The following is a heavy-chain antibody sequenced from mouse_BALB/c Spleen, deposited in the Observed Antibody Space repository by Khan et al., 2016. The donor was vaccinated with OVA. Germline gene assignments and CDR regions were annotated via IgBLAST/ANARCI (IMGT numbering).Heavy chain of an antibody. Sequence: EVQLQESGPGLVKPSQSLSLTCTVTGYSITSDYAWNWIRQFPGNKLEWMGYISYSGSTTYNPSLKSRISITRDTSKDQFFLQLKSVTSEDTATYYCASELGRYYALDYWGQGTSVTVS. CDR2: ISYSGST. CDR3: ASELGRYYALDY. J-gene: IGHJ4*01. CDR1: GYSITSDYA. V-gene: IGHV3-2*02. D-gene: IGHD4-1*01.